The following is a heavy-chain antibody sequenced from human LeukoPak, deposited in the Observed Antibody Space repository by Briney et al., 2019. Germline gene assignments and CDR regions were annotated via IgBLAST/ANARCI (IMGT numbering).Heavy chain of an antibody. CDR3: ATQTTMDAFDI. CDR1: GGTFSSYA. Sequence: SVKVSCKASGGTFSSYAISWVRQAPGQGLEWMGGIIPIFGTANYAQKFQGRVTITADESTGTAYMELSSLRSEDTAVYYCATQTTMDAFDIWGQGTMVTVSS. V-gene: IGHV1-69*13. D-gene: IGHD4-11*01. CDR2: IIPIFGTA. J-gene: IGHJ3*02.